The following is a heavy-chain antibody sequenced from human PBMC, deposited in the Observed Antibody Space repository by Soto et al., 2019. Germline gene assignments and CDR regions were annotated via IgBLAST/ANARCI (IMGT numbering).Heavy chain of an antibody. CDR1: GGSFSGYY. J-gene: IGHJ6*02. D-gene: IGHD5-18*01. CDR2: INHSGST. Sequence: VQLQQWGAGLLTPSETLSLTCAVYGGSFSGYYWSWIRQPPGKGLEWIGEINHSGSTNYNPSLKSRVTISVDTSKNQFSLKLSSATAADTAVYYCARGGSKGRGYMGIKYYGMDVWGQGTTVTVSS. CDR3: ARGGSKGRGYMGIKYYGMDV. V-gene: IGHV4-34*01.